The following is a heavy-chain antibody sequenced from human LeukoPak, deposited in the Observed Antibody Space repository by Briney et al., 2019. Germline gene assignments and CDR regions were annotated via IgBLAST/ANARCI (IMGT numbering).Heavy chain of an antibody. V-gene: IGHV4-59*01. CDR2: INYSGSA. J-gene: IGHJ4*02. Sequence: SETLSLTCTVSGGSISSYYWSWIRQPPGKGLEWIGCINYSGSANYNPSLKSRVTISVDTSKNQFSLKLSSVTAADTAVYYCARDIDGDYYVSGGNFDYWGQGTLVTVSS. CDR1: GGSISSYY. D-gene: IGHD3-10*01. CDR3: ARDIDGDYYVSGGNFDY.